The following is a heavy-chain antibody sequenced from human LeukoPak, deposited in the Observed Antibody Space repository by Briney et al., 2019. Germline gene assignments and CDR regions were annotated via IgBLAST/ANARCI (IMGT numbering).Heavy chain of an antibody. CDR2: ISGSGGST. D-gene: IGHD3-22*01. Sequence: GGSLRLSCAASGFTFSSYAMSWVRQAPGKGLEWVSAISGSGGSTYYADSVKGRFTISRDNSKNTLHLQMNSLRAEDTAVYYCAKVPSYYYDSSGYYPFDYWGQGTLVTVSS. CDR3: AKVPSYYYDSSGYYPFDY. CDR1: GFTFSSYA. V-gene: IGHV3-23*01. J-gene: IGHJ4*02.